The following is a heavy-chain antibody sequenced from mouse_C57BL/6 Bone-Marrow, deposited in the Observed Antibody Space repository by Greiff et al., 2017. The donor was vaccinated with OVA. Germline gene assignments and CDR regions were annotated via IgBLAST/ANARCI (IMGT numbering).Heavy chain of an antibody. CDR3: ARHPHYYGSSSWFAY. J-gene: IGHJ3*01. CDR1: GYTFTSYW. CDR2: IDPSDSYT. Sequence: QVQLQQSGAELVKPGASVKLSCKASGYTFTSYWMQWVKQRPGQGLAWIGEIDPSDSYTNYNQKFKGKATLTVDTSSSTAYMQLSSLTSEDSAVYYCARHPHYYGSSSWFAYWGQGTLVTVSA. V-gene: IGHV1-50*01. D-gene: IGHD1-1*01.